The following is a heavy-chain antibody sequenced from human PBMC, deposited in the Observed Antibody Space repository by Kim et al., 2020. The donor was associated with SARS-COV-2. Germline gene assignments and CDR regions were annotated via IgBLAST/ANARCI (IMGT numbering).Heavy chain of an antibody. CDR2: IYSSWST. Sequence: SETLSLTCNVSGASVSSGGYYWTWIRQPPGKGLEWIGYIYSSWSTYYNPSLKSRVTISVDTPNNQFSLKLNSVTAADTAVYYCAQSSGYHFGYWGQGTLV. CDR3: AQSSGYHFGY. J-gene: IGHJ4*02. CDR1: GASVSSGGYY. D-gene: IGHD3-22*01. V-gene: IGHV4-31*03.